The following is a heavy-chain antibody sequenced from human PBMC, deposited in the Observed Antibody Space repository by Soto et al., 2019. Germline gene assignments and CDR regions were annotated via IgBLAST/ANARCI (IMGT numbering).Heavy chain of an antibody. D-gene: IGHD3-9*01. Sequence: SETLSLTCTVSGGSISSGGYYWSWIRQHPGKGLEWIGYIYYSGSTNYNPSLKSRVTISVDTSKNQFSLKLSSVTAADTAVYYCARYPRYYDILTGYQYYYYGMDVWGQGTTVTVSS. J-gene: IGHJ6*02. CDR2: IYYSGST. CDR3: ARYPRYYDILTGYQYYYYGMDV. V-gene: IGHV4-61*08. CDR1: GGSISSGGYY.